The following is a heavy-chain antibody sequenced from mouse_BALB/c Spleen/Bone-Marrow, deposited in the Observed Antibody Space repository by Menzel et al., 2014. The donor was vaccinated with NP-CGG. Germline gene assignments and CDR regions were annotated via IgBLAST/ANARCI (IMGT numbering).Heavy chain of an antibody. D-gene: IGHD1-1*01. CDR3: ARYNYGSSQFAN. Sequence: VQLQQSGAELVKPGASVKLSCTASGFNIKDTYMHWVKQRPEQGLEWIGRIDPANGNTKYDPKFQGKATITADTSSNTAYLQLSSLTSEDTAVYYCARYNYGSSQFANWGQGTLVTVSA. J-gene: IGHJ3*01. V-gene: IGHV14-3*02. CDR2: IDPANGNT. CDR1: GFNIKDTY.